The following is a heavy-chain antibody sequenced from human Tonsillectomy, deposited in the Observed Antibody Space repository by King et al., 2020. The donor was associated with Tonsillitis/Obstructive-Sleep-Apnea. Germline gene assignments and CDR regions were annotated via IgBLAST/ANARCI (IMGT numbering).Heavy chain of an antibody. CDR3: ARIIVATTRRFDY. Sequence: VQLVESGGGLVQPGGSLRLSCAASRFTFSSYAMSWVRQAPGKGLEWVSAISGSGGSTYYADSVKGRFTISRDNSKNTLYLQMNSLRAEDTAVYYCARIIVATTRRFDYWGQGTLVTVSS. CDR1: RFTFSSYA. CDR2: ISGSGGST. J-gene: IGHJ4*02. D-gene: IGHD5-12*01. V-gene: IGHV3-23*04.